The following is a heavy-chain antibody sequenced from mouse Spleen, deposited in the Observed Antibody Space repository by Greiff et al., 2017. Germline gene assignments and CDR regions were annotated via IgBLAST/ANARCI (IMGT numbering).Heavy chain of an antibody. V-gene: IGHV5-15*01. D-gene: IGHD1-1*01. CDR3: ARGGKGSWFAY. Sequence: EVKVVESGGGLVKPGGSLKLSCAASGFTFSDYGMAWVRQAPGKGPEWVAFISNLAYSIYYADTVTGRFTISRENAKNTLYLEMSSLRSEDTAMYYCARGGKGSWFAYWGQGTLVTVSA. J-gene: IGHJ3*01. CDR1: GFTFSDYG. CDR2: ISNLAYSI.